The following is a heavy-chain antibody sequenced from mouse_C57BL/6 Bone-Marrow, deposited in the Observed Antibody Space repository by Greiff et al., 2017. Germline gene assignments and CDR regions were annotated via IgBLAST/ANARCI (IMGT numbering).Heavy chain of an antibody. CDR2: FYPGSGSI. CDR3: ARHEDRMIHHWYFDV. Sequence: LVESGAELVKPGASVKLSCKASGYTFTEYTIHWVKQRSGQGLEWIGWFYPGSGSIKYNEKFKDKDTLTADKSSSTVYMELSRLTSEDSAVYFCARHEDRMIHHWYFDVWGTGTTVTVSS. V-gene: IGHV1-62-2*01. D-gene: IGHD2-4*01. CDR1: GYTFTEYT. J-gene: IGHJ1*03.